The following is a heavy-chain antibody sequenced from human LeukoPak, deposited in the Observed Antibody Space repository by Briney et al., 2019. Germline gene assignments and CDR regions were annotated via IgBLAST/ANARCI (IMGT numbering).Heavy chain of an antibody. Sequence: TGGSLRLSCAASGFTFSTYWMHWGRQAPGKGLVWVSRIKSDGGTNYADSVKGRFTISRDNAKKTVSLQMNSLRPEDTGVYYCARAPSEIGGYYPEYFRHWGQGTLVTVSS. V-gene: IGHV3-74*01. D-gene: IGHD3-22*01. J-gene: IGHJ1*01. CDR1: GFTFSTYW. CDR2: IKSDGGT. CDR3: ARAPSEIGGYYPEYFRH.